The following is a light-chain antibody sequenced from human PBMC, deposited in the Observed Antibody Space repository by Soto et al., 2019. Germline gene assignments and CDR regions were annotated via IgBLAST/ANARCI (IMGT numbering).Light chain of an antibody. V-gene: IGKV1-5*03. CDR2: KAS. CDR3: QQYNSYSPT. CDR1: QSIIVW. J-gene: IGKJ1*01. Sequence: DIQMTQSPSTLSASVGDRVTITCRASQSIIVWLAWYQQKAGKAPNLLIYKASRLESGVPSRFSGSGSETEFTLTISGLQPGDSATYYCQQYNSYSPTFGQGTKVDI.